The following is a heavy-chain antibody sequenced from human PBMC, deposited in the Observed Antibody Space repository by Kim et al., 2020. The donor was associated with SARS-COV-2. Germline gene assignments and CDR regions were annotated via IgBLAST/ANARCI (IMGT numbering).Heavy chain of an antibody. J-gene: IGHJ4*02. CDR3: ASAPLVNYYGSGSYPN. D-gene: IGHD3-10*01. Sequence: SLKSRVTISVDTSKNQFSLKLSSVTAADTAVYYCASAPLVNYYGSGSYPNWGQGTLVTVSS. V-gene: IGHV4-34*01.